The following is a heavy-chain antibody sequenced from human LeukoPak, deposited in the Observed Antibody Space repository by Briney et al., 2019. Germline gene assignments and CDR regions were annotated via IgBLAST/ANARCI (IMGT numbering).Heavy chain of an antibody. CDR1: GYTFTSYD. D-gene: IGHD3-10*01. Sequence: ASVKVSCKTSGYTFTSYDLNWVRQATGQGLEWMGWVNPNGGNTGYAQEFPGRVTMTMDTAISTAYMELSSLRSEDTAVYYCARDRRDYYGSGDAFDIWGQGTMVTVSS. CDR3: ARDRRDYYGSGDAFDI. CDR2: VNPNGGNT. J-gene: IGHJ3*02. V-gene: IGHV1-8*01.